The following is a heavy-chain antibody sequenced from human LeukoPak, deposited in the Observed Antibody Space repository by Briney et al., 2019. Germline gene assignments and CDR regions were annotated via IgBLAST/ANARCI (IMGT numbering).Heavy chain of an antibody. CDR1: GFTFSSYA. Sequence: PGGSLRLSCAASGFTFSSYAMHWVRQAPGKGLEYVSAISSNGGSTYYANSVKGRFTISRDNSKNTLYLQMGSLRAEDMAVYYCARVVGGATLDYWGQGTLVTVSS. D-gene: IGHD1-26*01. CDR3: ARVVGGATLDY. J-gene: IGHJ4*02. CDR2: ISSNGGST. V-gene: IGHV3-64*01.